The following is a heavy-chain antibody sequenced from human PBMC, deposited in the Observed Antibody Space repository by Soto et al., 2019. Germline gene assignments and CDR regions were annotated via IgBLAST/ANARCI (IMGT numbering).Heavy chain of an antibody. Sequence: QVQLQESGPGLVKPSGTLSLTCAVSGGSISSSNWWSWVRQPPGKGLEWIGEIYHSGSTNYNPSLKSRVTISVDKSKNQFSLKLSSVTAADTAVYYCAREANYYDSSGYYGKDAFDIWGQWTMVTVSS. CDR2: IYHSGST. D-gene: IGHD3-22*01. CDR1: GGSISSSNW. V-gene: IGHV4-4*02. CDR3: AREANYYDSSGYYGKDAFDI. J-gene: IGHJ3*02.